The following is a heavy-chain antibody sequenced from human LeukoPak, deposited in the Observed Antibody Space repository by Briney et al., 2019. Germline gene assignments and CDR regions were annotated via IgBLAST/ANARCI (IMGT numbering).Heavy chain of an antibody. V-gene: IGHV4-59*01. D-gene: IGHD6-19*01. CDR3: ARVDPIAVAEYYFDY. CDR1: GDSISGNY. CDR2: IYYSGST. J-gene: IGHJ4*02. Sequence: SETLSLTCTVSGDSISGNYWTWIRQPPGKGLEWIGYIYYSGSTNYNPSLKSRVTISVDTSKNQFSLKLSSVTAADTAVYYCARVDPIAVAEYYFDYWGQGTLVTVSS.